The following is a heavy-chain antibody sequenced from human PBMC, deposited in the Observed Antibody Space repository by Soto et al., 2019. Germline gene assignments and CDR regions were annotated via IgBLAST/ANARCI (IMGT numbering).Heavy chain of an antibody. J-gene: IGHJ4*02. Sequence: QVQLQESGPGLVKPSETLSLTCTVSGGSISSYYWSWIRQPPGKGLEWIGYIYYSGSTNYNPSLKSRVTISVDTSKNQFSLKLSSVTAAYTAVYYCARQVAGFFDYWGQGTLVTVSS. CDR2: IYYSGST. V-gene: IGHV4-59*01. D-gene: IGHD6-19*01. CDR3: ARQVAGFFDY. CDR1: GGSISSYY.